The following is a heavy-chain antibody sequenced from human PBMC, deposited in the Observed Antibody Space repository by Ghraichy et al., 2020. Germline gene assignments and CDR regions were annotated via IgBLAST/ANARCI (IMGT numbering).Heavy chain of an antibody. CDR1: GFTFSSYA. D-gene: IGHD3-22*01. Sequence: GGSLRLSCAASGFTFSSYAMSWVRQASGKGLEWVSAISGSGGSTYYADSVKGRFTISRDNSKNTLYLQMNSLRAEDTAVYYCANIGYDSSGYGHWGQGTLVTVSS. CDR2: ISGSGGST. J-gene: IGHJ4*02. CDR3: ANIGYDSSGYGH. V-gene: IGHV3-23*01.